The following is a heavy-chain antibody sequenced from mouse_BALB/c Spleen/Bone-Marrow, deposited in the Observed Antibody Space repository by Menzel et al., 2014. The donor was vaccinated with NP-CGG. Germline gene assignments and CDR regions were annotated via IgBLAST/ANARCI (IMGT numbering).Heavy chain of an antibody. CDR1: GYAFTNYL. V-gene: IGHV1-54*01. CDR2: INPGSGGT. J-gene: IGHJ4*01. CDR3: ARRLTGTSAMDY. Sequence: QVQLQQPGAELVRPGTSVKVSCKASGYAFTNYLIEWVKQRPGQGLEWIGVINPGSGGTNYSEKFEGKATLTADKSSSTAYMQLSSLTSDDSAVYFCARRLTGTSAMDYWGQGTSVTVSS. D-gene: IGHD4-1*01.